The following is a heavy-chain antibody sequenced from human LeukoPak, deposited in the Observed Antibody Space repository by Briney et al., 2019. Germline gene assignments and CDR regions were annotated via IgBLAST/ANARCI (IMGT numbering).Heavy chain of an antibody. CDR2: INHSGST. D-gene: IGHD3-3*01. J-gene: IGHJ5*02. CDR3: ARDLTRITIFGVVNAWFDP. Sequence: PSETLSLTCAVYGGSFSGYYWSWIRQPPGKGLEWIGEINHSGSTNYNPSLKSRVTISVDTSKNQFSLKLSSVTAADTAVYYCARDLTRITIFGVVNAWFDPWGQGTLVTVSS. V-gene: IGHV4-34*01. CDR1: GGSFSGYY.